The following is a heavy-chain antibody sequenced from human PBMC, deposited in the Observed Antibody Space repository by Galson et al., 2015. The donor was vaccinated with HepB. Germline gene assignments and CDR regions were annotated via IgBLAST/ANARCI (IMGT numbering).Heavy chain of an antibody. CDR1: GFTFSSYS. CDR3: ARATQGTFDI. J-gene: IGHJ3*02. D-gene: IGHD2-15*01. Sequence: SLRLSCAASGFTFSSYSMNRVRQAPGKGLEWVSYISSSSSTIYYADSVKGRFTISRDNAKNSLYLQMNSLRDDDSAIYYCARATQGTFDIWGQGTIVTVSS. CDR2: ISSSSSTI. V-gene: IGHV3-48*02.